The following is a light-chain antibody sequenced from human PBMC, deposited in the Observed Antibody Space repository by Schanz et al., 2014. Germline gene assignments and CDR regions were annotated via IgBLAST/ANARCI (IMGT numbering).Light chain of an antibody. V-gene: IGKV1-33*01. CDR3: QQYDKVSPGFS. Sequence: IQMTQSPSSLSASLGDRVTLTCQASQDINTYLNWYQQKPGKAPKVLIYDASNLETGVPSRFSGSGYGTDFTFTISGLQPEDKATYYCQQYDKVSPGFSFGPGTKVDIK. CDR2: DAS. J-gene: IGKJ3*01. CDR1: QDINTY.